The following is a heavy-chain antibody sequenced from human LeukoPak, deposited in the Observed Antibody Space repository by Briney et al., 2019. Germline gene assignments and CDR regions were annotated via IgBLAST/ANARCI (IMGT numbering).Heavy chain of an antibody. Sequence: GGSLRLSCAASGFTFSNAWMSWVRQAPGKGLEWVGRIKSKTDGGTTDYAAPVKGRFTISRDDSKNTLYLQMNSLKTEDTAVYYCTTYCSSTSCYSPEHYYYYYMDVWGKGTTVTVSS. CDR3: TTYCSSTSCYSPEHYYYYYMDV. CDR1: GFTFSNAW. D-gene: IGHD2-2*01. CDR2: IKSKTDGGTT. V-gene: IGHV3-15*01. J-gene: IGHJ6*03.